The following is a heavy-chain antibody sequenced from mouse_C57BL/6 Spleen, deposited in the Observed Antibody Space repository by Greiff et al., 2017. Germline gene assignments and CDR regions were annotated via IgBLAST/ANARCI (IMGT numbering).Heavy chain of an antibody. V-gene: IGHV5-17*01. J-gene: IGHJ4*01. Sequence: EVKVEESGGGLVKPGGSLKLSCAASGFTFSDYGMHWVRQAPEKGLEWVAYISSGSSTIYYADTVKGRFTISRDNAKNTLFLHMTSLRSEDTAMYYCAHGGNCAMDYWGQGTSVTVSS. CDR3: AHGGNCAMDY. CDR1: GFTFSDYG. CDR2: ISSGSSTI.